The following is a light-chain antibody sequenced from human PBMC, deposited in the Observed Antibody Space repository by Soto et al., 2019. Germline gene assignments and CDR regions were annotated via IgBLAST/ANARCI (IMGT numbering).Light chain of an antibody. Sequence: GDRVTITCRASESIATWLAWYQQKLGQAPKLLIYDASRLESGVPSRFSGGGSGTEFTLTISGLQPEDFATYYCHQYNSYFGPGTKLEI. CDR2: DAS. CDR1: ESIATW. V-gene: IGKV1-5*01. J-gene: IGKJ2*01. CDR3: HQYNSY.